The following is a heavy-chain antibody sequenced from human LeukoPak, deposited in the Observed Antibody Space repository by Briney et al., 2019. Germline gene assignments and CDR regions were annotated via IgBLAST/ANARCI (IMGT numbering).Heavy chain of an antibody. J-gene: IGHJ3*01. CDR1: GFTVGSNY. Sequence: GGSLRLSCAASGFTVGSNYMGWVRQAPGKGLEWVSLIHGGGGTYHADSVKGRFTISRDTAKNTLSLQMSSLRAEDTAVYYCAVEVTATDNGFDVWGQGTLVTVSS. CDR3: AVEVTATDNGFDV. CDR2: IHGGGGT. D-gene: IGHD2-21*02. V-gene: IGHV3-53*01.